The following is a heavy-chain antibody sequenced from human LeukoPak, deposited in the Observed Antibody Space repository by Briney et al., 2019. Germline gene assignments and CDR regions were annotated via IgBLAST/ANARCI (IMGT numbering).Heavy chain of an antibody. CDR3: ARASGPFDY. CDR2: INYDGSST. D-gene: IGHD3-10*01. Sequence: GGSLRLSCAASGFTFSSYWIHWVRQVPGKGLVWVSHINYDGSSTTYADSVKGRFTISRDNSKNTLYLQMNSLRAEDTAVYSCARASGPFDYWGQGTLVTVSS. CDR1: GFTFSSYW. V-gene: IGHV3-74*01. J-gene: IGHJ4*02.